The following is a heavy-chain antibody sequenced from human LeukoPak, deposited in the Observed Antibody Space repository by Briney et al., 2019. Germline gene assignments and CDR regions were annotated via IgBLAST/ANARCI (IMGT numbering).Heavy chain of an antibody. Sequence: PGGSLRLSCAASGFTFSSYAMSWVRQAPGKGLEWVSAISGSGGSTYYADSVKGRFTTSRDNSKNTLYLQMNSLRAEDTAVYYCARHAYCSSTSCYMRVWWGYYYMDVWGKGTTVTVSS. CDR3: ARHAYCSSTSCYMRVWWGYYYMDV. CDR2: ISGSGGST. J-gene: IGHJ6*03. CDR1: GFTFSSYA. V-gene: IGHV3-23*01. D-gene: IGHD2-2*02.